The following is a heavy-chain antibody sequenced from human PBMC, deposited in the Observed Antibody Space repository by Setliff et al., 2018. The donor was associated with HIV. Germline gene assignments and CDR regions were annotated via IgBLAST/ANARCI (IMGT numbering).Heavy chain of an antibody. CDR1: GYTFNNYG. D-gene: IGHD5-12*01. V-gene: IGHV1-18*01. Sequence: ASVKVSCKASGYTFNNYGISWVRQAPGQGLEWMGWINTHSGYTNYAQNVQGRVTVTMDTPTSTAYMELRSLKSDDTAVYYCAREKTWLRFLDYWGQGTLVTVSS. CDR3: AREKTWLRFLDY. CDR2: INTHSGYT. J-gene: IGHJ4*02.